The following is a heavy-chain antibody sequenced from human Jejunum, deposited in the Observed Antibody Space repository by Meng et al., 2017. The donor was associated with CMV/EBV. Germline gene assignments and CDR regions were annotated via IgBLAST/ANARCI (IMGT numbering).Heavy chain of an antibody. D-gene: IGHD3-10*01. V-gene: IGHV4-4*03. CDR2: LPHRGSS. J-gene: IGHJ1*01. CDR3: LRGSGGSV. CDR1: GDSLTNHNW. Sequence: VLSRESGPARVTRLETLSLSAAVSGDSLTNHNWLAWVRQPPGKGLEWIGQLPHRGSSAYNPYLKSRVSMSIDKSKNQFSLKLTSVTAADTAVYHCLRGSGGSVWGQGTLVTVSS.